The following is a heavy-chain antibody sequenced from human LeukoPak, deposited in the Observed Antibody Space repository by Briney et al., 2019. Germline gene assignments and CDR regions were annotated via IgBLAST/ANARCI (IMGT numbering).Heavy chain of an antibody. CDR2: ISSNGGTT. J-gene: IGHJ5*02. V-gene: IGHV3-64*01. CDR3: ATPYDILTGNPT. D-gene: IGHD3-9*01. CDR1: GFTFSSYA. Sequence: GGSLRLSCAASGFTFSSYAMHWVRQAPGKGLEYISAISSNGGTTYYANSVKGRFTISRDNSKNTPYLQMGSLTTEDMAVYYCATPYDILTGNPTWGQGTLVTVSS.